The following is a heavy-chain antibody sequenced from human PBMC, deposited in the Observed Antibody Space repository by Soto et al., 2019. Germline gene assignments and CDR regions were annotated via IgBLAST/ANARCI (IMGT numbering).Heavy chain of an antibody. CDR3: PRDLSYNNNFGMDV. Sequence: QVQLVESGGGVVQPGRSLRLSCAASGFTFSSYSMHWVRQAPGKGLDWVAVISYDGSNKYYADSVKGRFTISRDNSKNTLHLQMNSLRLEDTAVYYCPRDLSYNNNFGMDVWGQGTTVTVSS. CDR1: GFTFSSYS. V-gene: IGHV3-30-3*01. D-gene: IGHD1-1*01. CDR2: ISYDGSNK. J-gene: IGHJ6*02.